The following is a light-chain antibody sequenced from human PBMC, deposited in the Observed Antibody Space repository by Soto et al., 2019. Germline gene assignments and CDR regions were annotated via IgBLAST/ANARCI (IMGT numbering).Light chain of an antibody. CDR3: QQYNSYSRT. CDR2: AAS. J-gene: IGKJ1*01. V-gene: IGKV1-8*01. Sequence: AIRVTQSPSSFSASTGDRVTITCRASQGISSYLAWYQQKPGKAPKLLIYAASSLESGVPSRFSGSGSGTEFTLTISSLQPDDFATYYCQQYNSYSRTFGQGTKV. CDR1: QGISSY.